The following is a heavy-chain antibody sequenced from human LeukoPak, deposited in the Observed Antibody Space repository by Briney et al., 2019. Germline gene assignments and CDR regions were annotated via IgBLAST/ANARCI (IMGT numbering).Heavy chain of an antibody. CDR1: AVTFSSYW. D-gene: IGHD6-13*01. CDR2: INSDGSST. J-gene: IGHJ4*02. V-gene: IGHV3-74*01. CDR3: AREGIAAAIDY. Sequence: PGGSLRLSCAASAVTFSSYWIHWVRQAPGKGLVWVSRINSDGSSTNYADSVKGRFTISRDNAKNTLYLQMNSLRAEDTAVYYCAREGIAAAIDYWGQGTLVTVSS.